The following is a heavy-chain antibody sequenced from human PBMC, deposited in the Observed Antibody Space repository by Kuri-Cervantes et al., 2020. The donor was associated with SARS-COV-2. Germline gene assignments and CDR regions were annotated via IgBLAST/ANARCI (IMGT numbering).Heavy chain of an antibody. D-gene: IGHD7-27*01. CDR2: IYFTGST. CDR3: ARRSWAYYFDF. J-gene: IGHJ4*01. CDR1: GGSISSNSHY. V-gene: IGHV4-39*01. Sequence: SETLSLTCAVSGGSISSNSHYWGWIRQLPDKGLEWTGTIYFTGSTYYNPSLRSRVTISIDTSKDRFSLKLNSVTATDAAVYYCARRSWAYYFDFWGQGSLVTVSS.